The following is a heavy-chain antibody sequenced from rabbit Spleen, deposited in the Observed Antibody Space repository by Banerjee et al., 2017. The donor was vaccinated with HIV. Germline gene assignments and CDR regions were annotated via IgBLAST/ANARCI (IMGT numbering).Heavy chain of an antibody. J-gene: IGHJ4*01. D-gene: IGHD4-1*01. CDR1: GFSFSSRYY. Sequence: QEQLVESGGGLVQPEGSLTLTCTASGFSFSSRYYMCWVRQAPGKGLEWIACIYSGSSADTYYASWAKGRFTISKTSSTTVTLQMTSLTAADTATYFCARETSSGWGIISFYFSLWGQGTLVTVS. CDR3: ARETSSGWGIISFYFSL. V-gene: IGHV1S45*01. CDR2: IYSGSSADT.